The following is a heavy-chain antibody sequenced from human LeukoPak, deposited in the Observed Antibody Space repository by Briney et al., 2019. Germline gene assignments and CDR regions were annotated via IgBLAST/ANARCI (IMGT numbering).Heavy chain of an antibody. CDR1: GYSISSGYY. CDR3: ARMRMRYYGSGSYTNFDY. V-gene: IGHV4-38-2*02. Sequence: PSETLSLTCTVSGYSISSGYYWGWIRQPPGKGLEWIGSIYHSGSTYYNPSLKSRVTISVDTSKNQFSLKLSSVTAADTAVYYCARMRMRYYGSGSYTNFDYWGQGTLVTVSS. D-gene: IGHD3-10*01. J-gene: IGHJ4*02. CDR2: IYHSGST.